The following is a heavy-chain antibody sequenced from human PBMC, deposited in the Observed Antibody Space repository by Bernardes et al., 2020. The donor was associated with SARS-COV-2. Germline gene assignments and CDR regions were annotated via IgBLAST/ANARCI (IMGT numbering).Heavy chain of an antibody. CDR1: GFTFSSYW. D-gene: IGHD3-3*01. V-gene: IGHV3-74*01. J-gene: IGHJ6*02. CDR3: AREPWDFWSGYYTYYGRDV. Sequence: GSLRLSCAASGFTFSSYWMHWVRQAPGKGLVWVSRINSDGSSTSYADSVKGRFTISRDNAKNTLYLQMNSLRAEDTAVYYCAREPWDFWSGYYTYYGRDVWRQGTTVTVSS. CDR2: INSDGSST.